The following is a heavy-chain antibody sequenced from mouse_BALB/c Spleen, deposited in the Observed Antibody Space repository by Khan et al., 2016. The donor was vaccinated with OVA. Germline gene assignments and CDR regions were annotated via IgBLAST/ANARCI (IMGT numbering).Heavy chain of an antibody. V-gene: IGHV5-6-5*01. J-gene: IGHJ1*01. CDR3: SRGDYHGRGYFDV. CDR2: IRTGGST. Sequence: EVELVESGGGLVKPGGSLKLSCAASGLTFSIYAMSWVRQTPEKRLEWVASIRTGGSTYYPDSVKGRFTISRDNARNILYLQMSSLRSEDTAMYYCSRGDYHGRGYFDVWGAGTTVTVSS. D-gene: IGHD1-2*01. CDR1: GLTFSIYA.